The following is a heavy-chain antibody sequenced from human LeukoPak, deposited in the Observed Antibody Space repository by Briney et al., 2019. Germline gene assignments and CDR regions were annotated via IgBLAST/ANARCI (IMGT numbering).Heavy chain of an antibody. CDR3: AKRRGLELLYYYYMDV. Sequence: GGSLRLSCAASGFTFSSYWMSWVRQAPGKGLEWVANIKQDGSEKYYVDSVKGRFTISRDNSKNTLFLQMNSLRAEDTAVYYCAKRRGLELLYYYYMDVWGKGTTVTVSS. V-gene: IGHV3-7*03. D-gene: IGHD1-7*01. CDR1: GFTFSSYW. CDR2: IKQDGSEK. J-gene: IGHJ6*03.